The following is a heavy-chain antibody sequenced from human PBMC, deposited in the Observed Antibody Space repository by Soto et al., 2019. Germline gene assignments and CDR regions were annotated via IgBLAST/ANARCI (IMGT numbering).Heavy chain of an antibody. CDR2: IYYSGST. V-gene: IGHV4-39*01. J-gene: IGHJ6*02. D-gene: IGHD6-6*01. Sequence: QLQLQESGPGLVKPSETLSLTCTVSGGSISSSSYYWGWIRQPPGKGLEWIGSIYYSGSTYYNPSLKSRVTISVDTSKNQFSLKLSSVTAADTAVYYCARRYSSSPGDYYYGMDVWGQGTTVTVSS. CDR3: ARRYSSSPGDYYYGMDV. CDR1: GGSISSSSYY.